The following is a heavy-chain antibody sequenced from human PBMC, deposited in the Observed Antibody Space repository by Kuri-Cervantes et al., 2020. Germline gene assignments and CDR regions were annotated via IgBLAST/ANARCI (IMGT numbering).Heavy chain of an antibody. D-gene: IGHD4-17*01. CDR3: AKGVTTVTTVAFDI. Sequence: GSLIPPCAGPGFTFSSYWMSWVRQAPGKGLEWVANIKQDGSEKYYVDSVKGRFTISRDNAKNSPYLQMNSLRAEDTAVYYCAKGVTTVTTVAFDIWGQGTMVTVSS. CDR1: GFTFSSYW. CDR2: IKQDGSEK. J-gene: IGHJ3*02. V-gene: IGHV3-7*03.